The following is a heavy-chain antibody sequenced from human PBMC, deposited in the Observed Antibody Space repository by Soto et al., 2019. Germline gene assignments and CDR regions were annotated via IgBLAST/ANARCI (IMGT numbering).Heavy chain of an antibody. Sequence: SVKVSCKASGGTFSSYTISWVRQAPGQGLEWMGRIIPILGIANYAQKFQGRVTITADKSTSTAYMELSSLRSEDTAVYYCARDEGDSSWLTYNWFDPWGQGTLVTVSS. D-gene: IGHD6-13*01. CDR1: GGTFSSYT. J-gene: IGHJ5*02. CDR2: IIPILGIA. V-gene: IGHV1-69*04. CDR3: ARDEGDSSWLTYNWFDP.